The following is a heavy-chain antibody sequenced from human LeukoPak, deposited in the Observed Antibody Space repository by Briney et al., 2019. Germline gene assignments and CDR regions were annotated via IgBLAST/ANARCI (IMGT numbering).Heavy chain of an antibody. Sequence: GGSLRLSCAASGFTFSTYGMHWVRQAPGKGLEWVAVIWYDGSKKYYADSVKGRFTISRDNSKNTADLQMNSLRAEDTAVYYCARVHVSYLDYWGQGTLVTVSS. CDR2: IWYDGSKK. CDR3: ARVHVSYLDY. J-gene: IGHJ4*02. CDR1: GFTFSTYG. V-gene: IGHV3-33*01.